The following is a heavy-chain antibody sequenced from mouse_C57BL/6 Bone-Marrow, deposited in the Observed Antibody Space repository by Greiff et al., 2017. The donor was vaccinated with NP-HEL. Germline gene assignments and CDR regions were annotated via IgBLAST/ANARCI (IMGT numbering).Heavy chain of an antibody. D-gene: IGHD1-1*01. J-gene: IGHJ3*01. CDR2: INPDSSTI. CDR3: ARGDYGSSYSFAY. V-gene: IGHV4-1*01. Sequence: EVKVIESGGGLVQPGGSLKLSCAASGIDFSRYWMSWVRRAPGKGLEWIGEINPDSSTINYAPSLKDKFIISRDNAKNTLYLQMSKVRSEDTALYYCARGDYGSSYSFAYWGQGTLVTVSA. CDR1: GIDFSRYW.